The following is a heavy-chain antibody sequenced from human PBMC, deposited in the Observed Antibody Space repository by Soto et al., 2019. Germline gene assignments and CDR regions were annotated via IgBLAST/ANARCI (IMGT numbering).Heavy chain of an antibody. D-gene: IGHD5-18*01. Sequence: QITLKESGPMLVKPTQALTLTCTCSGFSLTTSGVGVGWIRQPPGKALEWLALVYWDDDKRYSPSLTNRLTLSRDTSKNQVVLTLTNVDPTDTGTYFCAHKGCFGYPESWGQGIMVTVSS. J-gene: IGHJ5*02. CDR3: AHKGCFGYPES. CDR2: VYWDDDK. V-gene: IGHV2-5*02. CDR1: GFSLTTSGVG.